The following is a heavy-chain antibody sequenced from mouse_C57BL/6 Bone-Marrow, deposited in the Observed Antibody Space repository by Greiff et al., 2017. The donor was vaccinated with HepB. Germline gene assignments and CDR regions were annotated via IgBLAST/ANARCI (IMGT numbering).Heavy chain of an antibody. CDR1: GFNIKDDY. D-gene: IGHD1-1*01. Sequence: EVQLQQSGAELVRPGASVKLSCTASGFNIKDDYMHWVKQRPEQGLEWIGWIDPENGDTEYASKFQGKATITADTSSNTAYLQLSSLTSEDTAVYYITTTYYYGSHDNWGQGTTLTVAS. CDR3: TTTYYYGSHDN. J-gene: IGHJ2*01. CDR2: IDPENGDT. V-gene: IGHV14-4*01.